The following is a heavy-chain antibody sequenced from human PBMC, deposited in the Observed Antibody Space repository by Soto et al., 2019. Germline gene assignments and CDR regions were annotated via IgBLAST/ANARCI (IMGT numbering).Heavy chain of an antibody. V-gene: IGHV1-18*01. J-gene: IGHJ4*02. CDR2: ISAYNGNT. Sequence: ASVKVSCKASGYTFTSYGISWVGQAPGQGLEWMGWISAYNGNTNYAQKLQGRVTMTTDTSTSTAYMELRSLRSDDTAVYYCARDLYSSSWYTPPGYWGQGTLVTVSS. CDR1: GYTFTSYG. D-gene: IGHD6-13*01. CDR3: ARDLYSSSWYTPPGY.